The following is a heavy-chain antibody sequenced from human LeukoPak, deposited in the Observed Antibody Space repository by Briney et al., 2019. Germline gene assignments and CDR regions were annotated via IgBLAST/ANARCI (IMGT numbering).Heavy chain of an antibody. CDR2: IYYSGST. D-gene: IGHD3-10*01. Sequence: PSETLSLTCTVSGGSISSYYWSWIRQPPGKGLEWIGYIYYSGSTNYNPSHKSRVTISVDTSKNQFSLKLSSVTAADTAVYYCAREVWFGEFVQFNWFDPWGQGTLVTVSS. V-gene: IGHV4-59*01. CDR1: GGSISSYY. CDR3: AREVWFGEFVQFNWFDP. J-gene: IGHJ5*02.